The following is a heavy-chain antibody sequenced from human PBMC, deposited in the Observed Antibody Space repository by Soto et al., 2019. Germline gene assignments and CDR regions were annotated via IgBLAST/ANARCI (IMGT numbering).Heavy chain of an antibody. J-gene: IGHJ5*02. CDR2: ISYDGSNK. Sequence: QVQLVESGGGVVQPGRSLRLSCAASGFTFSSYAMHWVRQAPGKGLEWVAVISYDGSNKYYADSVKGRFTISRDNSKNTLYLQMNSLRAEDTAVYYCARGGLLWFGELRQARLYWFDPWGQGTLVTVSS. V-gene: IGHV3-30-3*01. CDR3: ARGGLLWFGELRQARLYWFDP. D-gene: IGHD3-10*01. CDR1: GFTFSSYA.